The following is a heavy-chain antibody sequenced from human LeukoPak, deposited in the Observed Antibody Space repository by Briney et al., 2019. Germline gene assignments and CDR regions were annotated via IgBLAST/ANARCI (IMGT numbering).Heavy chain of an antibody. CDR2: ISAYNGNT. CDR3: GKAAEDYYYGMDV. V-gene: IGHV1-18*04. CDR1: GYTFTSYG. D-gene: IGHD6-13*01. Sequence: ASVKVSCKASGYTFTSYGISWVRQAPGQGLECMGWISAYNGNTNYAQKLQGRVTMTTDTSTSTAYMELRSLRSDDTAVYYCGKAAEDYYYGMDVWGKGTTVTVSS. J-gene: IGHJ6*04.